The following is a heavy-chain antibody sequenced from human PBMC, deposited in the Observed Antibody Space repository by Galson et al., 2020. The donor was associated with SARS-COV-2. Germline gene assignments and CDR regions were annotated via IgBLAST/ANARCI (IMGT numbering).Heavy chain of an antibody. Sequence: SETLSLTCTVSGGSISSGSYYWSWIRQPAGKGLEWIGRIYTSGSTNYNPSLKSRVTISVDTSKNQFSLKLSSVTAADTAVYYCAAGSNGGYYDSSGYWNWGQGTLVTVSS. J-gene: IGHJ4*02. D-gene: IGHD3-22*01. CDR3: AAGSNGGYYDSSGYWN. CDR2: IYTSGST. CDR1: GGSISSGSYY. V-gene: IGHV4-61*02.